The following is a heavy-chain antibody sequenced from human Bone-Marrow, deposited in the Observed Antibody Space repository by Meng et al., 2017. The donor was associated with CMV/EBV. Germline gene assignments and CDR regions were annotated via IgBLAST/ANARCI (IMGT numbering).Heavy chain of an antibody. Sequence: GGSLRLSCAASGFTVSNNYMSWVRQAPGKGLEWVSVIYSGGDTHYSDSVKGRFTISRDNAKNSLYLQMDRLRAEDTAVYYCASIFERVDVWGQGTTVTVSS. D-gene: IGHD3-9*01. J-gene: IGHJ6*02. CDR2: IYSGGDT. CDR1: GFTVSNNY. CDR3: ASIFERVDV. V-gene: IGHV3-66*01.